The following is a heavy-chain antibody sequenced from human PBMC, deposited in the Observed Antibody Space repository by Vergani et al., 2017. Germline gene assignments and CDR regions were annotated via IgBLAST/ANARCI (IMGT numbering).Heavy chain of an antibody. J-gene: IGHJ4*02. CDR1: GFTLSNYD. D-gene: IGHD3-16*01. Sequence: QVQLVESGGGVVQRGGSLRLSCATSGFTLSNYDMQWIRQGPGKGLEFVAFIQFDGSNQYYADSVKGRFTLSRDFSKNTLYLQMNSRRTYDTATYYCAKHFRGWGMDYWGQGTQVIVSS. V-gene: IGHV3-30*02. CDR2: IQFDGSNQ. CDR3: AKHFRGWGMDY.